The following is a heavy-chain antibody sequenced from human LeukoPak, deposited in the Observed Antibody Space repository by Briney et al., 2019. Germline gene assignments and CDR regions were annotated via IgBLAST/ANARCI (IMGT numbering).Heavy chain of an antibody. CDR1: GFTFSSYG. D-gene: IGHD4-17*01. J-gene: IGHJ4*02. Sequence: GGSLRLSCVASGFTFSSYGMHWVRQPPGKGLEWVAFIQYDGSNKYYADSVKGRFTISRDNSRDTLHLQMNSLRAEDTAVYYCAKDNYDYGDYDGGDYWGQGTLVTVSS. V-gene: IGHV3-30*02. CDR3: AKDNYDYGDYDGGDY. CDR2: IQYDGSNK.